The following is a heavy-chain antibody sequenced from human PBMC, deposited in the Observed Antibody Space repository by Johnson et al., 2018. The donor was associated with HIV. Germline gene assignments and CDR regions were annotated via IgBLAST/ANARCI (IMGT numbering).Heavy chain of an antibody. CDR2: IISSGSTV. D-gene: IGHD2-15*01. CDR1: GFTFADYG. CDR3: ARDPSLPHVAIAADAFDI. J-gene: IGHJ3*02. V-gene: IGHV3-11*01. Sequence: QMLLVESGGGVVRPGGSLRLSCAASGFTFADYGMSWVRQAPGKGLARVAYIISSGSTVYYAASVKGRFTISRDNAKNSLYLQMNSLRAEDTAVYYCARDPSLPHVAIAADAFDIWGQGTMVTVSS.